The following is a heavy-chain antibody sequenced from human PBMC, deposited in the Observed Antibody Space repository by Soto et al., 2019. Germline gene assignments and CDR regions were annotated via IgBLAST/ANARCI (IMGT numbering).Heavy chain of an antibody. Sequence: QVQLQESGPGLVKPSQTLSLTCTVSGGSISSGGYYWSWIRQHPGKGLEWFGYIYYSGSTYYNPSLKSRVTISVDTSKNQFSLKLSSVTAADTAVYYCARDVQVVAATHDAFDIWGQGTMVTVSS. D-gene: IGHD2-15*01. CDR2: IYYSGST. CDR3: ARDVQVVAATHDAFDI. V-gene: IGHV4-31*03. CDR1: GGSISSGGYY. J-gene: IGHJ3*02.